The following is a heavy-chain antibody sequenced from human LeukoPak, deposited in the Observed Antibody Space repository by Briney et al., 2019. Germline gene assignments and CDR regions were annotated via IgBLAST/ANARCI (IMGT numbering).Heavy chain of an antibody. J-gene: IGHJ3*02. CDR3: ASTLLGGWSSRHAFDI. CDR1: GFTFSSYW. V-gene: IGHV3-74*01. CDR2: INSDASTT. D-gene: IGHD6-19*01. Sequence: QPGGSLRLSCAASGFTFSSYWMHWVRQAPGKGLVWVSRINSDASTTSYADSVKGRFTISRDNSKNTLYLQMNSLRAEDTAVYYCASTLLGGWSSRHAFDIWGQGTMVTVSS.